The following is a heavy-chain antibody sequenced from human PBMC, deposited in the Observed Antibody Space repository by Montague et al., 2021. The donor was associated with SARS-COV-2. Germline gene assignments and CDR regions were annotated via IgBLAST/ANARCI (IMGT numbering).Heavy chain of an antibody. CDR3: ARHAGQRITMFGVLKGQYYCDY. J-gene: IGHJ4*02. V-gene: IGHV4-39*01. D-gene: IGHD3-3*01. CDR1: GGSVSGRNCT. CDR2: NNYSGNT. Sequence: SETLSLTCTVSGGSVSGRNCTWGSLSQAKGKELVWVGNNNYSGNTYYNPSLKSRVTISVDTSKNQFSLKLSSVTAADTAVYYCARHAGQRITMFGVLKGQYYCDYWGQGTLVTVSS.